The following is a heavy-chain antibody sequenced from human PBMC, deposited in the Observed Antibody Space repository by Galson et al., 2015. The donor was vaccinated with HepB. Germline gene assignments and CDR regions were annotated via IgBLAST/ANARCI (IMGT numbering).Heavy chain of an antibody. Sequence: SVKVSCKASGYTFTSYAMHWVRQAPGQRLEWMGWINAGNGDTKYSQKFQGRVTITRDESTSTAYMELSSLRSEDTAVYYCARDGVTTVVPYYYYYMDVWGKGTTVTVSS. CDR1: GYTFTSYA. J-gene: IGHJ6*03. CDR2: INAGNGDT. CDR3: ARDGVTTVVPYYYYYMDV. V-gene: IGHV1-3*01. D-gene: IGHD4-11*01.